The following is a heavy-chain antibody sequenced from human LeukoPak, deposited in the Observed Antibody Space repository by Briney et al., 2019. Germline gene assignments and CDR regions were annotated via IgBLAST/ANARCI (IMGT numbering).Heavy chain of an antibody. D-gene: IGHD6-13*01. CDR3: AKELQQLGGDSFDY. V-gene: IGHV3-23*01. Sequence: PGGSLRLSCAASGFTFSSYAMSCVRHAPGKGLEWVSAISGSGGSTYYADSVKGRCTISRDNSKNTLYLQMNSLRAEDTAVYYCAKELQQLGGDSFDYWGQGTLVTVSS. CDR2: ISGSGGST. J-gene: IGHJ4*02. CDR1: GFTFSSYA.